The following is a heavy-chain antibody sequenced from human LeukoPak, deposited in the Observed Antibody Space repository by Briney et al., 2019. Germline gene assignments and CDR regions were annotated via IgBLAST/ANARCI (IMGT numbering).Heavy chain of an antibody. V-gene: IGHV3-53*01. D-gene: IGHD3-22*01. J-gene: IGHJ4*02. CDR2: IYTTGRT. CDR1: GFTVSSNS. Sequence: GGSLRLSCTVSGFTVSSNSMSWVRQAPGKGLEWVSFIYTTGRTHNSDSVKGRFTISRDSSKNTLYLQMNSLRAEDTAVYYCARRAGDYSHPYDYWGQGTLVTVSS. CDR3: ARRAGDYSHPYDY.